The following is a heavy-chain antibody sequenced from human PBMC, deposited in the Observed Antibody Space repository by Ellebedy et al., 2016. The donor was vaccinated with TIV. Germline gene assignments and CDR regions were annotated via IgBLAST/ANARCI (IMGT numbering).Heavy chain of an antibody. CDR3: TTDTYYYDSSGYYYLWDY. CDR2: ISGSGGST. CDR1: GFTFSSYA. Sequence: GGSLRLSCAASGFTFSSYAMSWVRQAPGKGLEWVSAISGSGGSTYYADSVKGRFTISRDNSKNTLYLQMNSLKTEDTAVYYCTTDTYYYDSSGYYYLWDYWGQGTLVTVSS. J-gene: IGHJ4*02. D-gene: IGHD3-22*01. V-gene: IGHV3-23*01.